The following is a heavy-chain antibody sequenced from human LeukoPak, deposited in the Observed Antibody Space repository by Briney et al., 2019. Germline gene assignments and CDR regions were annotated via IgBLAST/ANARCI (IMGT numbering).Heavy chain of an antibody. CDR1: GFTFRSYG. V-gene: IGHV3-33*01. CDR2: IWYDGSNK. J-gene: IGHJ4*02. D-gene: IGHD7-27*01. CDR3: APGDEFDY. Sequence: PGGSLRLSCAASGFTFRSYGMPWVRQAPGKGLEWVAVIWYDGSNKYYADSVKGRFTISRDNSKNTLYLQMNSLRAEDTAVYYCAPGDEFDYWGQGTLVTVSS.